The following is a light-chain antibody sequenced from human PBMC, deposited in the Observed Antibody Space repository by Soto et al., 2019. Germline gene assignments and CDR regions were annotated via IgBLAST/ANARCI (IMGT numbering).Light chain of an antibody. J-gene: IGLJ2*01. V-gene: IGLV2-18*02. CDR1: SADIGSHNR. Sequence: QSALTQPPSVSGSPGQSITISCRGSSADIGSHNRVSWYHQPPDTAPKLIIYDVNNRPSGVPYRFSGSKSANTASLSISGLQAEDEGVYYCSSSSSSSASVLFGGGTQLTVL. CDR3: SSSSSSSASVL. CDR2: DVN.